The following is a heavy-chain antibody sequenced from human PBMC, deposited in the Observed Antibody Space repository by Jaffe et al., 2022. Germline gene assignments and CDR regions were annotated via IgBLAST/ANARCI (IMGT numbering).Heavy chain of an antibody. Sequence: QVQLVESGGGVVQPGGSLRLSCAASGFTFSSYGMHWVRQAPGKGLEWVAFIRYDGSNKYYADSVKGRFTISRDNSKNTLYLQMNSLRAEDTAVYYCAKDSGPGTTVSYFDYWGQGTLVTVSS. CDR3: AKDSGPGTTVSYFDY. CDR2: IRYDGSNK. CDR1: GFTFSSYG. J-gene: IGHJ4*02. V-gene: IGHV3-30*02. D-gene: IGHD1-7*01.